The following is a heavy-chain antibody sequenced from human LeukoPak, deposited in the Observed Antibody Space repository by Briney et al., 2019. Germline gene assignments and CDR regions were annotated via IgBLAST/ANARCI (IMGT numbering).Heavy chain of an antibody. CDR1: GGSISSYY. D-gene: IGHD3-9*01. J-gene: IGHJ4*02. Sequence: PSETLSLTCTVSGGSISSYYWSWIRQPPGKGLEWIGYIYYSGSTNYNPSLKSRVTISVDTSKNQFSLKLSSVTAADTAVYYCARGGDILTGYSLYYLDYWGQGTLVTVSS. V-gene: IGHV4-59*01. CDR2: IYYSGST. CDR3: ARGGDILTGYSLYYLDY.